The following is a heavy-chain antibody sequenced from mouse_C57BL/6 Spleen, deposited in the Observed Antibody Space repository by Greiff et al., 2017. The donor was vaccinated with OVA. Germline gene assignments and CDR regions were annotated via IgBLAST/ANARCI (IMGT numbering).Heavy chain of an antibody. J-gene: IGHJ1*03. D-gene: IGHD1-1*01. CDR3: ARRVTTVVAHWYFDV. CDR2: INPNNGGT. CDR1: GYTFTDYN. V-gene: IGHV1-18*01. Sequence: VQLQQSGPELVKPGASVKIPCKASGYTFTDYNMDWVKQSHGKSLEWIGDINPNNGGTIYNQKFKGKATLTVDKSSSTAYMELRSQTSEDTAVYYCARRVTTVVAHWYFDVWGTGTTVTVSS.